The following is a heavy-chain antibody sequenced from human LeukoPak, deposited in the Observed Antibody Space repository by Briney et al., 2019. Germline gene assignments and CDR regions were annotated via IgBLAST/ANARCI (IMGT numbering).Heavy chain of an antibody. Sequence: GGSLRLSCEASGFSFSSYNMDWVRQTPGKGLEWISSITTSSTYTFYADSVKGRFTISRDNARNSLYLQMNSLKASDTAMYYCARLLVATIGAVFDYWGQGTLVTVSS. D-gene: IGHD5-12*01. J-gene: IGHJ4*02. CDR3: ARLLVATIGAVFDY. CDR2: ITTSSTYT. V-gene: IGHV3-21*04. CDR1: GFSFSSYN.